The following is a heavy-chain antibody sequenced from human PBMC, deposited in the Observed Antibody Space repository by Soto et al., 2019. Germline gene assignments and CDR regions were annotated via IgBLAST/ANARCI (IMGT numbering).Heavy chain of an antibody. CDR1: GYPVTAYY. V-gene: IGHV1-2*02. J-gene: IGHJ3*02. CDR2: INPATGAA. Sequence: QLHLVQSGAVVKKPGASVTVSCSASGYPVTAYYMHWVRQAPGRGLEWMGGINPATGAAKYTQTIQGRVTMTRDTSTRTVFMELGGLASEDTAVFYGAGGGGVGVAGSAAFDMWGQGTLVTVSS. D-gene: IGHD3-3*01. CDR3: AGGGGVGVAGSAAFDM.